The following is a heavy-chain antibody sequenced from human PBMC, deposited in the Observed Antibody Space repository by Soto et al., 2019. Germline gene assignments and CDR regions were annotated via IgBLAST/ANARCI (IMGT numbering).Heavy chain of an antibody. Sequence: QVQLQESGPGLVKPSETLSLTCTVSGASISNYYWSWIRQPAGKGLEWIGRIYASGNTNYNPSLKSRVSMSVDTCKNQFSLNLTSVTAADTAVYYCARESRSAAGTVEYWGQGTLVTVSS. CDR1: GASISNYY. CDR2: IYASGNT. V-gene: IGHV4-4*07. J-gene: IGHJ4*02. CDR3: ARESRSAAGTVEY. D-gene: IGHD6-13*01.